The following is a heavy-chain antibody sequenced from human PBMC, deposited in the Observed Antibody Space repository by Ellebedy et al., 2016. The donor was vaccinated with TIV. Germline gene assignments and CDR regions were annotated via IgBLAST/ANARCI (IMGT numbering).Heavy chain of an antibody. CDR1: GVVISGYG. D-gene: IGHD3-16*01. Sequence: PGGSLRLSCAASGVVISGYGVHWVRQAPGKGLEWVAFMRSDGSTKYYADSVTGRFTISRDTPKNTLFLQMNSLTSEDTAVYYCAKGAYPVPTVMDVWGQGTTVIVSS. V-gene: IGHV3-30*02. J-gene: IGHJ6*02. CDR3: AKGAYPVPTVMDV. CDR2: MRSDGSTK.